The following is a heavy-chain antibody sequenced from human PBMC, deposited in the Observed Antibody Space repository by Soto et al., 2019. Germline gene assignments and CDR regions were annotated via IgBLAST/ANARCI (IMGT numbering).Heavy chain of an antibody. CDR1: GFTISSHG. J-gene: IGHJ4*02. CDR3: ASGGYCSSTYCYALAY. CDR2: ISGSGGST. V-gene: IGHV3-23*01. D-gene: IGHD2-2*01. Sequence: GSLRLSCAASGFTISSHGMSWVRQAPGKGLEWVSVISGSGGSTYYADSVKGRFTISRDNSKNTLYLQMNSLRAEDTAVYYCASGGYCSSTYCYALAYWGQGTLVTVSS.